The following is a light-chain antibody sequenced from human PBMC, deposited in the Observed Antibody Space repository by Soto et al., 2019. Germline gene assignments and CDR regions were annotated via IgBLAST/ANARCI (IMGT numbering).Light chain of an antibody. CDR2: EVN. CDR3: NSLTISTMSV. Sequence: SGRAKPGSVSASPGQSITISSPGTSRYVGGYDHVAWYQQHPGKAPKLMIYEVNNRPSGISIRFSGSKSGNTASLTISGRQAEDEAGYYCNSLTISTMSVFRTGTKVT. CDR1: SRYVGGYDH. V-gene: IGLV2-14*01. J-gene: IGLJ1*01.